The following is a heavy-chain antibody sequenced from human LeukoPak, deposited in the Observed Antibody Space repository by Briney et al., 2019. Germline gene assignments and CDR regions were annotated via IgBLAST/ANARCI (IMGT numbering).Heavy chain of an antibody. CDR1: GYTLTGYY. Sequence: ASVKVSCKASGYTLTGYYMHWVRQAPGQGLEWMGRINPNSGGTNYAQRFQGRVTMTRDTSISTAYKELSRLRSDDTAVYYCARGKSGSYYSRSAFDIWGQGTMVTVSS. J-gene: IGHJ3*02. CDR3: ARGKSGSYYSRSAFDI. V-gene: IGHV1-2*06. CDR2: INPNSGGT. D-gene: IGHD1-26*01.